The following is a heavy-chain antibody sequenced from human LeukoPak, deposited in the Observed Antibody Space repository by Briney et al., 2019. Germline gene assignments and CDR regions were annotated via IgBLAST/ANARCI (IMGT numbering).Heavy chain of an antibody. CDR3: ARSYCGGDCYQTLFDY. Sequence: ASETLSLTCAVYGGSFSGYYWSWIRQPPGKGLEWIGEINHSGSTNYNPSLKSRVTISVDTSKNQFSLKLSSVTAADTAVYYCARSYCGGDCYQTLFDYWGQGTLVTVSS. CDR1: GGSFSGYY. CDR2: INHSGST. J-gene: IGHJ4*02. D-gene: IGHD2-21*02. V-gene: IGHV4-34*01.